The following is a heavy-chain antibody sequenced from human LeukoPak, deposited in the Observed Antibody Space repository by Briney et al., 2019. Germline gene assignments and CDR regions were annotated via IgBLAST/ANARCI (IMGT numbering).Heavy chain of an antibody. Sequence: PSQTLSLTCTVSGDSLSSGGYYWSWIRQPPGKGLEWIGYIYYSGSTNYNPSLKSRVTISVDTSKNQFSLKLSSVTAADTAVYYCARHGYSSGSLAWFDPWGQGTQVTVSS. CDR2: IYYSGST. CDR1: GDSLSSGGYY. CDR3: ARHGYSSGSLAWFDP. V-gene: IGHV4-61*08. J-gene: IGHJ5*02. D-gene: IGHD6-19*01.